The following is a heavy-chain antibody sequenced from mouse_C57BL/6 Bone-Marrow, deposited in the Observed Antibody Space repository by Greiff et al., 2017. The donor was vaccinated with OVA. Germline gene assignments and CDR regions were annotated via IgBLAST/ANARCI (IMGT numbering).Heavy chain of an antibody. CDR1: GYAFSSSW. Sequence: QVQLKQSGPELVKPGASVKISCKASGYAFSSSWMNWVKQRPGKGLEWIGRIYPGDGDPNYNGKFKGKATLTADKSSSTAYMQLSSLTSEDSAVYFCARRGDAMDYWGQGTSVTVSS. V-gene: IGHV1-82*01. CDR3: ARRGDAMDY. J-gene: IGHJ4*01. CDR2: IYPGDGDP.